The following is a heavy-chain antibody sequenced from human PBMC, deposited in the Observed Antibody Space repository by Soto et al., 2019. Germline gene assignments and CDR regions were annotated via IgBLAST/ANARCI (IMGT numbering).Heavy chain of an antibody. CDR2: IIPIFGTP. V-gene: IGHV1-69*13. D-gene: IGHD2-2*01. J-gene: IGHJ3*01. Sequence: SVKVSCNASGDTFSTYAINWVRQAPGQGLEWMGGIIPIFGTPNYAQKFQGRVTITADESTSTAYLELTSLRSEDTAVYYCARGRGIVISSASAEAFDLWGPGTLVTVSS. CDR1: GDTFSTYA. CDR3: ARGRGIVISSASAEAFDL.